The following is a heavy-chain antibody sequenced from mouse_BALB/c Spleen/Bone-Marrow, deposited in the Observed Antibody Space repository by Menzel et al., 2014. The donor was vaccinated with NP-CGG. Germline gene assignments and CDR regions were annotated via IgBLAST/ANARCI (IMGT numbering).Heavy chain of an antibody. V-gene: IGHV1-82*01. CDR3: ARRGGNPSFDY. CDR1: GYAFSSSW. J-gene: IGHJ2*01. D-gene: IGHD2-1*01. CDR2: IYPGDGDT. Sequence: QVQLQQSGPELVKPGASVKISCKASGYAFSSSWMSWVKQRPGQGLEWIGRIYPGDGDTNYNGKFKGKATLTADKSSSTAYMQLSSLTSVDSAVYFCARRGGNPSFDYWGQGTTLTVSS.